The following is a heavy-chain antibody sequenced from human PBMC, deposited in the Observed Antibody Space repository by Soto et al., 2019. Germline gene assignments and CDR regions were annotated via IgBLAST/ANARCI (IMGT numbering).Heavy chain of an antibody. D-gene: IGHD4-17*01. J-gene: IGHJ3*02. V-gene: IGHV3-30-3*01. Sequence: GGSLRLSCAASGFTFSSYAMHWVRQAPGKGLEWVAVISYDGSNKYYADSVKGRFTISRDNSKNTLYLQMNSLRAEDTAVYYCARDLSTTTVTTMGAFDIWGQGTMVTVSS. CDR2: ISYDGSNK. CDR3: ARDLSTTTVTTMGAFDI. CDR1: GFTFSSYA.